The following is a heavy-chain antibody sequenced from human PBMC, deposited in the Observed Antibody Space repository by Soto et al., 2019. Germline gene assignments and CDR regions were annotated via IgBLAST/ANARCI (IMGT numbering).Heavy chain of an antibody. CDR2: ISYDGSNK. D-gene: IGHD1-26*01. V-gene: IGHV3-30*18. CDR1: GFTFSSYG. J-gene: IGHJ4*02. CDR3: AKDQVRVGATTLDY. Sequence: GGSLRLSCAASGFTFSSYGMHWVRQAPGKGLEWVAVISYDGSNKYYADSVKGRFTISRDNSKNTLYLQMNSLRAEDTAVYYCAKDQVRVGATTLDYWGQGTLVTVSS.